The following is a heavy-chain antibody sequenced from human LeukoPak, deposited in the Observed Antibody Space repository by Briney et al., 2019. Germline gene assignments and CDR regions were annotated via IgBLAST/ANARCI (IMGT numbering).Heavy chain of an antibody. CDR1: GYTFTSYD. Sequence: ASVKVSCKASGYTFTSYDINWVRQATGQGLEWMGWMNPNSGNTGYAQKFQGRVTMTRNTSISTAYMELSSMRSEDTAVYYCARGGPVVIAASPDWFDPWGQGTLVTVSS. V-gene: IGHV1-8*01. CDR3: ARGGPVVIAASPDWFDP. CDR2: MNPNSGNT. D-gene: IGHD6-13*01. J-gene: IGHJ5*02.